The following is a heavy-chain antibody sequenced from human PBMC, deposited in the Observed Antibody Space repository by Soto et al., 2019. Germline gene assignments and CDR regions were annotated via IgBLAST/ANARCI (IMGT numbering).Heavy chain of an antibody. D-gene: IGHD6-6*01. J-gene: IGHJ6*02. CDR3: ARGGPSIAARRFYYYGMDV. V-gene: IGHV3-33*01. Sequence: QVQLVESGGGVVQPGRSLRLSCAASGFTFSSYGMHWVRQAPGKGLEWVAVIWYDGSNKYYADSVKGRFTISRDNSKNTLYLQMNSLRAEDTAVYYCARGGPSIAARRFYYYGMDVWGQGTTVTVSS. CDR1: GFTFSSYG. CDR2: IWYDGSNK.